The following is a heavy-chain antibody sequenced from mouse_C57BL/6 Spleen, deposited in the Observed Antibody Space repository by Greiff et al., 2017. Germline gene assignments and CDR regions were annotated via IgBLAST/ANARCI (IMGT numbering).Heavy chain of an antibody. CDR3: TTSLDSSGYSAY. CDR1: GFNIKDDY. CDR2: IDPENGDT. V-gene: IGHV14-4*01. Sequence: EVQLQESGAELVRPGASVKLSCTASGFNIKDDYMHWVKQRPEQGLEWIGWIDPENGDTEYASKFQGKATITADTSSNTAYLQLSSLTSEDTAVYYCTTSLDSSGYSAYWGQGTLVTVSA. J-gene: IGHJ3*01. D-gene: IGHD3-2*02.